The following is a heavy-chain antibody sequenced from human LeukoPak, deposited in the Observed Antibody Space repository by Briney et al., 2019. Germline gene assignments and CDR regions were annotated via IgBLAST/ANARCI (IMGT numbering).Heavy chain of an antibody. D-gene: IGHD6-13*01. CDR3: AREQQLVLGGWFDP. Sequence: PGGSLRLSCAASGFTFSSYSMNWVRQAPGKGLEWVSSIGSSSSYIYYADSVKGRFTISRDNAKNSLYLQMNSLRAEDAAVYYCAREQQLVLGGWFDPWGQGTLVTVSS. V-gene: IGHV3-21*01. CDR1: GFTFSSYS. J-gene: IGHJ5*02. CDR2: IGSSSSYI.